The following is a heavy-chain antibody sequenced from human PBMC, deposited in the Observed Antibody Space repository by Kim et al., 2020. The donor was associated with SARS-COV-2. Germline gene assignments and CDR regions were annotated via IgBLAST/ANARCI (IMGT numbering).Heavy chain of an antibody. CDR2: IYYSGST. J-gene: IGHJ3*02. V-gene: IGHV4-59*13. D-gene: IGHD3-10*01. CDR3: ARDQKKWFGLPGAFDI. CDR1: GGSISSYY. Sequence: SETLSLTCTVSGGSISSYYWSWIRQPPGKGLEWIGYIYYSGSTNYNPSLKSRVTISVDTSKNQFSLKLSSVTAADTAVYYCARDQKKWFGLPGAFDIWGQGTMVTGSS.